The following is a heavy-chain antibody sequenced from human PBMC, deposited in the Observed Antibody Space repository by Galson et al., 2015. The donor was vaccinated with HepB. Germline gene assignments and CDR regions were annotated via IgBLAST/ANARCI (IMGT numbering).Heavy chain of an antibody. Sequence: PALVKPTQTLTLTCTFSGFSLSTSGVGVGWIRQPPGKALEWLALIYWDDDKRYSPSLKSRLTITKDTSKNQVVLTMTNMDPVDTATYYCAHSLGHLLWFGEFPYYFDYWGQGTLVTVSS. V-gene: IGHV2-5*02. CDR2: IYWDDDK. CDR1: GFSLSTSGVG. J-gene: IGHJ4*02. CDR3: AHSLGHLLWFGEFPYYFDY. D-gene: IGHD3-10*01.